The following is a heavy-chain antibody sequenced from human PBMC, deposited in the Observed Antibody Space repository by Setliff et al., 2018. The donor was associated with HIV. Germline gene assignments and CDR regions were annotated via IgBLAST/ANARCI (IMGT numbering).Heavy chain of an antibody. J-gene: IGHJ6*02. Sequence: SETLSLTCAVSGGSISSGGYSWSWIRQPPGKGLEWIGYIFHSGSTYYNPSLKSRVTISVDRSKNQFSLNVTSVTAADTAVYYCARIPQLLDYAMDVWGQGTTVTV. CDR3: ARIPQLLDYAMDV. V-gene: IGHV4-30-2*01. D-gene: IGHD2-2*01. CDR2: IFHSGST. CDR1: GGSISSGGYS.